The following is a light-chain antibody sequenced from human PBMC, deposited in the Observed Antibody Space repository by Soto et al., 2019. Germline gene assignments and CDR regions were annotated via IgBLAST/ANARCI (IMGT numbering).Light chain of an antibody. J-gene: IGLJ1*01. CDR3: NSYTSSSTYV. CDR2: EGS. CDR1: SSDIGNYNR. V-gene: IGLV2-18*02. Sequence: QSALTQPPSVSGSPGQSVTISCTGTSSDIGNYNRVSWYRQPPGTAPKLMIYEGSNRPSGVPDRFSGSKSGNTASLTISGLQAEDEADYYCNSYTSSSTYVFGTG.